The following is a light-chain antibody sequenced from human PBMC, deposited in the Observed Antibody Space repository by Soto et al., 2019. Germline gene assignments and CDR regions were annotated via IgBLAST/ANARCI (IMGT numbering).Light chain of an antibody. V-gene: IGKV4-1*01. Sequence: IVMTQSPDSLAVSLGERATINCKSSETILYTPNNNNYLAWFQKKPGQPPRLLIYWASTRQSGVPDRFSGSGSGTEFTLTISSLRAEDVAVYYCQQYYNTFPTFGQGTKVEIK. J-gene: IGKJ1*01. CDR1: ETILYTPNNNNY. CDR2: WAS. CDR3: QQYYNTFPT.